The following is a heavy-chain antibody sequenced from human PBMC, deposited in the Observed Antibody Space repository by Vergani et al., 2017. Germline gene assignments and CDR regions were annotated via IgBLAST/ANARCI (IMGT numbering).Heavy chain of an antibody. D-gene: IGHD2-21*01. CDR3: ARETVGTSWEGDRFHDMDV. CDR2: TSTDGST. CDR1: GGAVNSGSNF. V-gene: IGHV4-61*02. J-gene: IGHJ6*03. Sequence: QVQLQESGPGLVKPSQTLSLTCSVSGGAVNSGSNFWTWIRQPAGKGLEWIGRTSTDGSTNYNPSLKSRVTVSVDTSKTQISLRLTAVTAEDTAVYYCARETVGTSWEGDRFHDMDVWGKGTTVTVSS.